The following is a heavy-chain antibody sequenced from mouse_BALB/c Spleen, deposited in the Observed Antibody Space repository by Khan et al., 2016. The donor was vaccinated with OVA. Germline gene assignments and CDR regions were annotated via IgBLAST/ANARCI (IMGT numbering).Heavy chain of an antibody. CDR3: AREEALYYFDY. CDR1: GYIFTSYW. Sequence: VQLQQSGTELVRPGASVKLSCKTSGYIFTSYWIHWVKQRSGQGLEWIARIYPGTGNTYYSEKFNGKASMTADKSSRTAYMHLSSLKSEGAAVYFCAREEALYYFDYWGQGTTLTVSS. V-gene: IGHV1S132*01. D-gene: IGHD3-2*02. J-gene: IGHJ2*01. CDR2: IYPGTGNT.